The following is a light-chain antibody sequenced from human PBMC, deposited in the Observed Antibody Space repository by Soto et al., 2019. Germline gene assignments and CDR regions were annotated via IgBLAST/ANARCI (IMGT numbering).Light chain of an antibody. CDR1: QSVAGY. Sequence: EIVLTQSPATLSFSPGERATLSCRDSQSVAGYLAWYQRKPGQAPRLLIYEASSRATGIPARFSGSGSGTDFTLTISSLGSEDSAVYYCQQRYKWPLTFGQGTRLEIK. CDR2: EAS. V-gene: IGKV3-11*01. J-gene: IGKJ5*01. CDR3: QQRYKWPLT.